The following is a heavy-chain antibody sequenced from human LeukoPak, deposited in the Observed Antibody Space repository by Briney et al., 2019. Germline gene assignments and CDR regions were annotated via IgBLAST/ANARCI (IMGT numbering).Heavy chain of an antibody. V-gene: IGHV4-30-2*01. CDR3: ARKSGSYVRHTGWFDP. CDR2: INHSGST. D-gene: IGHD1-26*01. CDR1: GGSISSGGYY. Sequence: PSQTLSLTCAVSGGSISSGGYYWSWIRQPPGKGLEWIGEINHSGSTNHNPSLKSRVTISVDTSKNQFSLKLSSVTAADTAVYYCARKSGSYVRHTGWFDPWGQGTLVTVSS. J-gene: IGHJ5*02.